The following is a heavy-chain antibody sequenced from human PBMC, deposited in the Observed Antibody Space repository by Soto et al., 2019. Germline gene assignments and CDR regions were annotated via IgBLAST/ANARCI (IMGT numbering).Heavy chain of an antibody. Sequence: EVQLLESGGGLIQPGGSLRLSCTASEFTFSNYAVTWVRQAPGKGLEWVSSIGADINYIYYADSVKGRFTISRDKSKNPVFLQMNSLRADDTAVYYCAKDPNGAYVGAFDSWGQGTLVTVSS. D-gene: IGHD4-17*01. CDR2: IGADINYI. V-gene: IGHV3-23*01. CDR3: AKDPNGAYVGAFDS. J-gene: IGHJ4*02. CDR1: EFTFSNYA.